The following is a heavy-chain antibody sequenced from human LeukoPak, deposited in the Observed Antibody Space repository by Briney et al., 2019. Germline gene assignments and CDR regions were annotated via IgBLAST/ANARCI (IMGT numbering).Heavy chain of an antibody. D-gene: IGHD3-3*01. CDR1: GGSISSYY. CDR2: IYYSGST. V-gene: IGHV4-59*08. J-gene: IGHJ3*02. CDR3: ARPTPAPYDFWSAQSAFDI. Sequence: SETLSLTCTVSGGSISSYYWSWIRQPPGKGLEWIGYIYYSGSTYYNPSLKSRVTISVDTSKNQFSLKLSSVTAADTAVYYCARPTPAPYDFWSAQSAFDIWGQGTMVTVSS.